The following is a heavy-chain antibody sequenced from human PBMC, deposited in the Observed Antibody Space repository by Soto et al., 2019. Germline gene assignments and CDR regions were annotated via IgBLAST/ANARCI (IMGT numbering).Heavy chain of an antibody. CDR3: ARVPYGDYQYYFDY. CDR1: GGSISGGGYY. Sequence: SETLSLTCTVSGGSISGGGYYCSWVRQHPGKVLEWIGYIYYSGSTYYNPSLESRVTISVDTSKNQFSLKMSSVTASDPAWYFCARVPYGDYQYYFDYWGKGTLVTVSS. J-gene: IGHJ4*02. D-gene: IGHD4-17*01. CDR2: IYYSGST. V-gene: IGHV4-31*03.